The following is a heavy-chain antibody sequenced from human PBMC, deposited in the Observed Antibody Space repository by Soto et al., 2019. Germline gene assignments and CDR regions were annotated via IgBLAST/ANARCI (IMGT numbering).Heavy chain of an antibody. CDR1: GGTFSSYA. CDR2: IIPIFGTA. CDR3: ASTKDYYDSSGYYYYYYGMDV. V-gene: IGHV1-69*13. Sequence: SVKVSCKASGGTFSSYAISWVRQAPGQGLEWMGGIIPIFGTANYAQKFQGRVTITADESTSTAYMELSSLRSEDTAVYYCASTKDYYDSSGYYYYYYGMDVWGQGTTVPVSS. J-gene: IGHJ6*02. D-gene: IGHD3-22*01.